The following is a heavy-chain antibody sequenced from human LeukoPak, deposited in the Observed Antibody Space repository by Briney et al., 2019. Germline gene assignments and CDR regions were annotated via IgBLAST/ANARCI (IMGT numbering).Heavy chain of an antibody. CDR3: TKDGPGYDIFFEF. CDR2: IGGTDDRT. CDR1: GFTFSTQA. V-gene: IGHV3-23*01. D-gene: IGHD5-12*01. Sequence: GGSLRLSCAASGFTFSTQAMSWVRQAPGKGLEWVSTIGGTDDRTFYRDSVKGRFTISSDNSKNTLYLQVSSLRADDTAVYYCTKDGPGYDIFFEFWGQGTLVTVSS. J-gene: IGHJ4*02.